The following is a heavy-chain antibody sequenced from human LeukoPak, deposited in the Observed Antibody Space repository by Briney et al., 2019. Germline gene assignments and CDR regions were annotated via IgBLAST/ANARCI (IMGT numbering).Heavy chain of an antibody. CDR2: INHSGST. J-gene: IGHJ4*02. CDR3: ARGRSSRHFDY. Sequence: SETLSLTCAVYGGSFSGYYWSWIRQSPGKGLEWIGEINHSGSTNYNPSLKSRVTISVDTSKNQFSLKLSSVTAADTAVYYCARGRSSRHFDYWGQGTLVTVSS. V-gene: IGHV4-34*01. CDR1: GGSFSGYY. D-gene: IGHD6-13*01.